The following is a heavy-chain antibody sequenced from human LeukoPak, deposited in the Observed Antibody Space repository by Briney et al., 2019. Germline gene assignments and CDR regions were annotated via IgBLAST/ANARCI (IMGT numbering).Heavy chain of an antibody. CDR2: IYSDSGGST. V-gene: IGHV3-23*01. Sequence: PGGSLRLSCAASGFTFSRFAMSWVRQAPGKGLEWVSVIYSDSGGSTYYADSVKGRFTMSRDNSKNTLYLHMNSLRAEDTAVYYCARGFTHDYGDYFDYWGQGTLVTVSS. CDR3: ARGFTHDYGDYFDY. J-gene: IGHJ4*02. D-gene: IGHD4-17*01. CDR1: GFTFSRFA.